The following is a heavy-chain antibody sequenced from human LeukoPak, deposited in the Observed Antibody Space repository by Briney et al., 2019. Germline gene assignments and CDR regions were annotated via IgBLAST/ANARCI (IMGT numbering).Heavy chain of an antibody. D-gene: IGHD2-15*01. Sequence: PGGSLRLSCAASGFTFSSYAMHWVRQAPGKGLEWVAVISYDGSNKYYADSVKGRFTISRDSSKNTLYLQMNSLRAEDTAVYYCARDRVVAAFDYWGQGTLVTVSS. V-gene: IGHV3-30*04. CDR3: ARDRVVAAFDY. CDR2: ISYDGSNK. J-gene: IGHJ4*02. CDR1: GFTFSSYA.